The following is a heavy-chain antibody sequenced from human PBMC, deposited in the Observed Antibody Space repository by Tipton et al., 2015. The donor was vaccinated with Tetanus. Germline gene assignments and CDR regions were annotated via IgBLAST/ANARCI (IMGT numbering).Heavy chain of an antibody. CDR1: GYSFASFW. Sequence: QSGAEVKKPGESLKISCKGSGYSFASFWVGWVRQMPGKGLEWMGIIYPGDSDTRYSPSFRGQVTISADKSISTASLQWSSLKASDTAMYYCARHRAGTFASWFDPWGQGTLVTVSS. CDR3: ARHRAGTFASWFDP. D-gene: IGHD2/OR15-2a*01. CDR2: IYPGDSDT. V-gene: IGHV5-51*01. J-gene: IGHJ5*02.